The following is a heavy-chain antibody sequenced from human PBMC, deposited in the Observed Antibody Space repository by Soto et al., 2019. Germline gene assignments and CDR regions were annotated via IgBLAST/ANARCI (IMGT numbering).Heavy chain of an antibody. CDR1: GFTFSSYA. Sequence: GGSLRLSCAASGFTFSSYAMSWVRQAPGKGLEWVSAISGSGGSTYYADSVKGRFTISRDNSKNTLYLQMNSLRAEDTAVYYCAKSFTIFGVVFPFDPWGQGTLVTVSS. CDR3: AKSFTIFGVVFPFDP. J-gene: IGHJ5*02. D-gene: IGHD3-3*01. CDR2: ISGSGGST. V-gene: IGHV3-23*01.